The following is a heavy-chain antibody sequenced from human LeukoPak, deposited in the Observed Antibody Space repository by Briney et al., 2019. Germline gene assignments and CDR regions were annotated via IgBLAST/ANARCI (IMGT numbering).Heavy chain of an antibody. CDR1: GFTFSSYA. V-gene: IGHV3-23*01. CDR3: AKNADYYGSGSYIDY. D-gene: IGHD3-10*01. J-gene: IGHJ4*02. Sequence: GGSLRLSCAASGFTFSSYAMSWVRQAPGKGLEWVSAISGSGGSTYYADSVKGRFTISRDNSKNTLYLQLNSLRAEDTAVYYCAKNADYYGSGSYIDYWGQGTLVTVSS. CDR2: ISGSGGST.